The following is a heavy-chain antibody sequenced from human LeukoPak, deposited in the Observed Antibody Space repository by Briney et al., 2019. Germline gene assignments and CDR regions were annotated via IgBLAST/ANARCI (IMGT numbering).Heavy chain of an antibody. J-gene: IGHJ4*02. CDR3: ARDIGEWFGERWAFDDY. D-gene: IGHD3-10*01. Sequence: GGSLRLSCAASGFTFGTYSMNWVRQAPGKGLEWVSSISSSSSYIYYADSVKGRFSVSRDNAKNSLYLQMNSLRADDTAVYYCARDIGEWFGERWAFDDYWGQGTLVTVSS. CDR2: ISSSSSYI. CDR1: GFTFGTYS. V-gene: IGHV3-21*01.